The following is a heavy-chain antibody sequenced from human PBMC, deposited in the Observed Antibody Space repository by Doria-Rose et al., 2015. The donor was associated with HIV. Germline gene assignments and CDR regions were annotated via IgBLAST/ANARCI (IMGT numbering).Heavy chain of an antibody. Sequence: QVQLQESGPGLAKPSETLSLTCSVSGGSISHYYWSWIRQPPGKGLEYIGDIFYTGSTNYSPSLKSRVSISIDTSKNKFSLRLSSVTAADTAVYYCARVLSGTHDYWGQGTLVTVSS. V-gene: IGHV4-59*01. CDR1: GGSISHYY. CDR3: ARVLSGTHDY. CDR2: IFYTGST. J-gene: IGHJ4*02. D-gene: IGHD1-26*01.